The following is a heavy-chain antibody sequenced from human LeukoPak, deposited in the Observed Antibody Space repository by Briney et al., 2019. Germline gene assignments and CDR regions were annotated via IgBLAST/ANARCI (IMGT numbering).Heavy chain of an antibody. Sequence: ASVKVSCEASGYTFTGYYIHWVRRAPGQGLEWMGWISPYNGNTRYAQKFQGRVAMTTDTSTTTAYMELRGLRFNDTAVYYCARAGSGSGWYFDYWGQGTLVTVSS. CDR2: ISPYNGNT. V-gene: IGHV1-18*04. J-gene: IGHJ4*02. CDR1: GYTFTGYY. D-gene: IGHD6-19*01. CDR3: ARAGSGSGWYFDY.